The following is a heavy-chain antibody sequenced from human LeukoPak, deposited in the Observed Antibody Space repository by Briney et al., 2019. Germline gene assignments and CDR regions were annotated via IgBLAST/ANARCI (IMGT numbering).Heavy chain of an antibody. Sequence: SETLSLTCTVFGGSISSSSYFWGWIRQPAGKGLEWIGSISHSGSTYYDPSLKSRITISVDTSKNQFSLKLSSVTAADTAVYYCARRITGTPSDSFDYWGQGILVTVSS. J-gene: IGHJ4*02. CDR3: ARRITGTPSDSFDY. CDR1: GGSISSSSYF. CDR2: ISHSGST. V-gene: IGHV4-39*01. D-gene: IGHD1-20*01.